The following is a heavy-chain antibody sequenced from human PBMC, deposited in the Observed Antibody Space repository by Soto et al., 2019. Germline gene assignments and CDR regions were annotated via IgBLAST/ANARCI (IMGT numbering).Heavy chain of an antibody. J-gene: IGHJ4*02. D-gene: IGHD6-19*01. Sequence: GGSLRLSCVVSGFTISSYWMSWVRQAPGKGLEWVANIRQDGSEEYYVDSVKGRFTVSRDNAKNSLYLQMNSLRAEDTAMYYCATNFGSDWYFRFDYWGQGTLVTVSS. CDR1: GFTISSYW. CDR3: ATNFGSDWYFRFDY. V-gene: IGHV3-7*01. CDR2: IRQDGSEE.